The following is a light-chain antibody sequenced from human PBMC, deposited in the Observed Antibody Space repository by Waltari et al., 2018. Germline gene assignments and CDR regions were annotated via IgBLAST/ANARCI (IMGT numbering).Light chain of an antibody. Sequence: QSVLTQPPSASGTPGQRVTISWSGSSSNIGSNTVNWYQQFPGTAPGLLIYSNNQRPSGVPDRFSGSKSGTSASLAINGLQSEDEADYYCAAWDDSLNGWVFGGGTKLTVL. V-gene: IGLV1-44*01. CDR2: SNN. J-gene: IGLJ3*02. CDR1: SSNIGSNT. CDR3: AAWDDSLNGWV.